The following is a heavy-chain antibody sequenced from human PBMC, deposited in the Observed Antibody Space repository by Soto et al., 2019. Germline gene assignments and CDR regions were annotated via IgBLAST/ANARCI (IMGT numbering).Heavy chain of an antibody. J-gene: IGHJ4*02. V-gene: IGHV3-15*01. CDR1: GFTFSNAW. CDR3: TTDRPRDYYDSSGYYYFDY. Sequence: GGSLRLSCAASGFTFSNAWMSWVRQAPGKGLEWVGRIKSKTDGGTTDYAAPVKGRFTISRDDSKNTLYLQMNSLKTEDTAVYYCTTDRPRDYYDSSGYYYFDYWGQGTLVNVSS. D-gene: IGHD3-22*01. CDR2: IKSKTDGGTT.